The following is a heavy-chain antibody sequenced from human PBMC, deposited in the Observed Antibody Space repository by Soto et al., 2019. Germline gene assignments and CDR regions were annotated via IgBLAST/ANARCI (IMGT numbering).Heavy chain of an antibody. CDR1: GFTFSSYF. CDR2: ISGSGDST. V-gene: IGHV3-23*01. J-gene: IGHJ4*02. Sequence: GGSLILSCIVSGFTFSSYFMSWVRQAPGKGLEWVSVISGSGDSTYYADSVKGRFTISRDNSKNTLYLQMNSLRAEDTAVYYCAKLMGHTDYWGQGTPVTVSS. CDR3: AKLMGHTDY.